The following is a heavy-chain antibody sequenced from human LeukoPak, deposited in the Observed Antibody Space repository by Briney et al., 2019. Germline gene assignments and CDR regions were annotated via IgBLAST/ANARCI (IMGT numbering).Heavy chain of an antibody. CDR3: ARDLIVEVTAILGY. Sequence: PGGSLRLSCAASGFTFSSYSMNWVRQAPGKGLEWVSSISSSSTHLYHADSVKGRFAISRDNAKNSLYLQMNSLRAEDTAVYYCARDLIVEVTAILGYWGQGTLVTVSS. CDR1: GFTFSSYS. V-gene: IGHV3-21*01. CDR2: ISSSSTHL. D-gene: IGHD1-26*01. J-gene: IGHJ4*02.